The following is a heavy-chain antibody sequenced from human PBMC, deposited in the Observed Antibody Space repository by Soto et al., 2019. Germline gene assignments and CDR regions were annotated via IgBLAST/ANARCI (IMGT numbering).Heavy chain of an antibody. J-gene: IGHJ6*02. CDR1: GGSISSSSYY. Sequence: QLQLQESGPGLVKPSETLSLTCTVSGGSISSSSYYWGWIRQPPGKGLEWIGSIYYSGSTCYTPSHARRITISVDTSKTLFSLKTSSVTAAATAVYYCATSSLGYYSGMAVWGQGTTVTVSS. V-gene: IGHV4-39*01. D-gene: IGHD2-2*01. CDR3: ATSSLGYYSGMAV. CDR2: IYYSGST.